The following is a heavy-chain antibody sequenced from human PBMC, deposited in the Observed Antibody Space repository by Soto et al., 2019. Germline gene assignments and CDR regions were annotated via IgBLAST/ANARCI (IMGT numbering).Heavy chain of an antibody. D-gene: IGHD3-16*02. CDR3: ARVDLGYDYVWVSYRTYYYYYVMDV. V-gene: IGHV1-8*01. Sequence: ASMKVSCKASGYTFTSCDINWVRQATGQGLEWMGWMKPNSGNTGYAQKFQGRVTMTRNTSISTAYMELSSLRSEDTAVYYCARVDLGYDYVWVSYRTYYYYYVMDVWGQGTTVTVSS. J-gene: IGHJ6*02. CDR1: GYTFTSCD. CDR2: MKPNSGNT.